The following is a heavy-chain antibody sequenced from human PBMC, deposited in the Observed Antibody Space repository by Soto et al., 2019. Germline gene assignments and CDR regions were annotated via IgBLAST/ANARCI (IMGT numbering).Heavy chain of an antibody. J-gene: IGHJ6*02. V-gene: IGHV6-1*01. D-gene: IGHD5-18*01. CDR2: TYYRPKWYN. CDR3: ARVPGFDSYAFYYLYALDV. CDR1: GHSVSSSSAA. Sequence: PSPTLSRTCGVSGHSVSSSSAAWNGMRQSPSRGFEWLGKTYYRPKWYNEYALSLQSRISSIPDTAKNRFSRQPHSVTPEYTAVYYCARVPGFDSYAFYYLYALDVWGQGTTGTVSS.